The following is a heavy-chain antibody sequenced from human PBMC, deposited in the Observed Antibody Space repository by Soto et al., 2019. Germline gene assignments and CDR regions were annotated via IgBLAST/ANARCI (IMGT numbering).Heavy chain of an antibody. CDR2: MNANTGNA. V-gene: IGHV1-8*01. CDR3: ARGSGSGGLDWFDP. Sequence: QVQLVRSGAEVKKPGASVKVSCKASGYTFINHDINWVRQAPGQGLEWMGWMNANTGNAGYAQIFQGRVTMTRDTSINTAYMELSSLTSEDTAVYFCARGSGSGGLDWFDPWGQGTLVTVSS. J-gene: IGHJ5*02. CDR1: GYTFINHD. D-gene: IGHD6-25*01.